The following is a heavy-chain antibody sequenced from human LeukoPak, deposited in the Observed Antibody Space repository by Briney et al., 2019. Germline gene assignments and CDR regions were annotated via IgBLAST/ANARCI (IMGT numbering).Heavy chain of an antibody. CDR1: GFTFDDYG. D-gene: IGHD5-18*01. Sequence: GGSLRLSCAASGFTFDDYGVSWVRQAPGKGLVWVSRINSDGSSTSYADSVKGRFTISRDNAKNTLYLQMNSLRAEDTAVYYCARGGGYSYDAFDIWGQGTMVTVSS. V-gene: IGHV3-74*01. J-gene: IGHJ3*02. CDR2: INSDGSST. CDR3: ARGGGYSYDAFDI.